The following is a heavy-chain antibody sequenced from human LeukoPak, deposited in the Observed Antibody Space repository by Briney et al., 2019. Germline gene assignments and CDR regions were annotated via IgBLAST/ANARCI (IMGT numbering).Heavy chain of an antibody. CDR3: ARGDRIAVAGTWWPKSSPNAFDI. V-gene: IGHV1-2*06. J-gene: IGHJ3*02. Sequence: ASVKVSCKASGYTFTGYYMHWVRQARGQGLEWMGRINPNSGGTNYAQKLQGRVTMTRDTSISTAYMELSRLRSDDTAVYYCARGDRIAVAGTWWPKSSPNAFDIWGQGTMVTVSS. CDR2: INPNSGGT. D-gene: IGHD6-19*01. CDR1: GYTFTGYY.